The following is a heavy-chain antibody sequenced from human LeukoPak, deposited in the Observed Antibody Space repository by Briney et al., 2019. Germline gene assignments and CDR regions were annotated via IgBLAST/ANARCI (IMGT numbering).Heavy chain of an antibody. CDR3: ARDAGEGYFDY. J-gene: IGHJ4*02. Sequence: GGSLGLSCAASGFTFSSYAMHWVRQAPGKGLEWVAVISYDGSNKYYADSVKGRFTISRDNSKNTLYLQMNSLRAEDTAVYYCARDAGEGYFDYWGQGPLLPVSS. V-gene: IGHV3-30-3*01. D-gene: IGHD3-10*01. CDR2: ISYDGSNK. CDR1: GFTFSSYA.